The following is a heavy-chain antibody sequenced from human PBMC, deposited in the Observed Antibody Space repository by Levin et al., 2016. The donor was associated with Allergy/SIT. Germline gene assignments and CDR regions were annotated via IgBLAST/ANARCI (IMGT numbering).Heavy chain of an antibody. CDR3: ARGPDGYNPFDY. D-gene: IGHD5-24*01. V-gene: IGHV3-11*06. CDR1: GFSLSDYF. Sequence: GESLKISCAASGFSLSDYFMTWIRQSPGKGLEWISYISGKTNYTNDADSVKGRFTISRDNAKNSLFLQMNSLRAEDTALYYCARGPDGYNPFDYWGQGTLVTVSS. J-gene: IGHJ4*02. CDR2: ISGKTNYT.